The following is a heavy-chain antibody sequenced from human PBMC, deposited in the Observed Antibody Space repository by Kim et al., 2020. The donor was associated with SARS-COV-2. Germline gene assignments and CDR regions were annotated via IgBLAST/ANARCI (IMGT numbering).Heavy chain of an antibody. CDR3: ARAGSGYTYYFDY. CDR1: GGSISSYY. J-gene: IGHJ4*02. V-gene: IGHV4-59*01. CDR2: IYYSGST. Sequence: SETLSLTCTVSGGSISSYYWSWIRQPPGKGLEWIGYIYYSGSTNYNPSLKSRVTISVDTSKNQFSLKLSSVTAADTAVYYCARAGSGYTYYFDYWGQGTLVTVSS. D-gene: IGHD3-22*01.